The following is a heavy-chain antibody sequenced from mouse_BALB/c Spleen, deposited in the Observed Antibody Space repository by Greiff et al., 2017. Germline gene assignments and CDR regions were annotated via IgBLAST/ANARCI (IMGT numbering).Heavy chain of an antibody. CDR1: GYTFNSYW. CDR2: INPSNGRT. CDR3: ASYDGYSAWFAY. V-gene: IGHV1S81*02. J-gene: IGHJ3*01. D-gene: IGHD2-3*01. Sequence: VQLQQSGAELVKPGASVKLSCKASGYTFNSYWMHWVKQRPGQGLEWIGEINPSNGRTNYNEKFKSKATLTVDKSSSTAYMQLSSLTSEDSAVYYCASYDGYSAWFAYWGQGTLVTVSA.